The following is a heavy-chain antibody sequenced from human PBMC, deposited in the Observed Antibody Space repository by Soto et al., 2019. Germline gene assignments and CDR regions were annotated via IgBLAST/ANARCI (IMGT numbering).Heavy chain of an antibody. CDR1: GGSVSSGSYY. J-gene: IGHJ6*02. V-gene: IGHV4-61*01. CDR2: IYYSGST. CDR3: ARYPSNRVLRFLEWTNTPLTYGMDV. Sequence: SETLSLTRTVSGGSVSSGSYYWSWIRQPPGKGLEWIGYIYYSGSTNYNPSLKSRVTISVDTSKNQFSLKLSSVTAADTAVYYCARYPSNRVLRFLEWTNTPLTYGMDVWGQGTTVTVSS. D-gene: IGHD3-3*01.